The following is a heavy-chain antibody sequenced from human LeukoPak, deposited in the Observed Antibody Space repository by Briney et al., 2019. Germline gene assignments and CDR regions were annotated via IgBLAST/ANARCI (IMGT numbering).Heavy chain of an antibody. CDR2: INAGNGNT. CDR3: ARGVTIFGVVISNPLFDL. CDR1: GYTFTSYA. J-gene: IGHJ2*01. D-gene: IGHD3-3*01. Sequence: GASVKVSCTASGYTFTSYAMHWVRQAPGQRLEWMGWINAGNGNTKYSQKFQGRVTITRDTSASTAYMELSSLRSEDTAVYYCARGVTIFGVVISNPLFDLWGRGTLVTVSS. V-gene: IGHV1-3*01.